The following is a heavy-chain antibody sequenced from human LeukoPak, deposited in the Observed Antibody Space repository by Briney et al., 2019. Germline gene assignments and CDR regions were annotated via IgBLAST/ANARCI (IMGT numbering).Heavy chain of an antibody. CDR2: IYTSGST. CDR3: ARGGPSSGPYSSGWYSPLFAEPWFDP. Sequence: SQTLSLTCTVSGGSISSGSYYWSWIRQPAGKGLEWIGRIYTSGSTNYNPSLKSRVTISVDTSKNQFSLKLSSVTAADTAVYYCARGGPSSGPYSSGWYSPLFAEPWFDPWGQGTLVTVSS. V-gene: IGHV4-61*02. D-gene: IGHD6-19*01. J-gene: IGHJ5*02. CDR1: GGSISSGSYY.